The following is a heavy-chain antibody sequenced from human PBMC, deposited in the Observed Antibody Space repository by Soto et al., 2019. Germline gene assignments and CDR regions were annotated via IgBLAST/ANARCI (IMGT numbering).Heavy chain of an antibody. J-gene: IGHJ3*02. D-gene: IGHD6-13*01. V-gene: IGHV3-15*07. Sequence: GGSLRLSCAASGFTFSNAWMNWVRQAPGKGLEWVGRIKSKTDGGTTDYAAPVKGRFTISRDDSKNTLYLQMNSLKTEDTAVYYCTTDSSRYSSSWYSYDAFDIWGQGTMVTVSS. CDR3: TTDSSRYSSSWYSYDAFDI. CDR2: IKSKTDGGTT. CDR1: GFTFSNAW.